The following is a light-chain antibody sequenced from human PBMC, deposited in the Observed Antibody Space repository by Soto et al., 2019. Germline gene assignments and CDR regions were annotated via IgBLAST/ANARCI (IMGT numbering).Light chain of an antibody. Sequence: EMIMTPSPSTLSVFPVAMATLSRRVSRSVSSSVAWYQHKPGQAPRRLIYGASTRATGIPARFSGSGSGTEFTLTISSLQSEDFAVYYCQQYNNRPPWTFGQGTKVDIK. CDR2: GAS. CDR3: QQYNNRPPWT. V-gene: IGKV3-15*01. J-gene: IGKJ1*01. CDR1: RSVSSS.